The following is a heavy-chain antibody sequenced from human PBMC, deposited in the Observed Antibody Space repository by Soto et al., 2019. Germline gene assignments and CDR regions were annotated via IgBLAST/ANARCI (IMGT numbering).Heavy chain of an antibody. CDR3: ARGLRNYYGVDV. D-gene: IGHD5-12*01. CDR1: GFTFSTYW. Sequence: EVQLVESGGGLVQPGGSLRLSCVASGFTFSTYWMHWVRQAPRKGLVWVSRIKFDGSSTSYADSVKGRFTISRDNAKTTLYLQMKSLGAEFTGVFYCARGLRNYYGVDVWGQGTTVTVSS. V-gene: IGHV3-74*01. CDR2: IKFDGSST. J-gene: IGHJ6*02.